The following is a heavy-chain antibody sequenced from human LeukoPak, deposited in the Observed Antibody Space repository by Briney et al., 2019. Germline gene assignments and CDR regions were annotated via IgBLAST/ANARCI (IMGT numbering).Heavy chain of an antibody. CDR3: ARGLKDGYNYAFDI. CDR2: IYSGGST. D-gene: IGHD5-24*01. V-gene: IGHV3-53*01. J-gene: IGHJ3*02. Sequence: GGSLRLSCAASGFTVSSNYMSWVRPAPGQGLEWVSVIYSGGSTYYADSVKGRFTISRDNSKNTLYLQMNSLRAEDTAVYYCARGLKDGYNYAFDIWGQGTMVTVSS. CDR1: GFTVSSNY.